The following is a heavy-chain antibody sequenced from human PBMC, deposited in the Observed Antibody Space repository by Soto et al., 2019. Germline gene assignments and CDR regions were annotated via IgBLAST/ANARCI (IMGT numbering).Heavy chain of an antibody. V-gene: IGHV4-59*01. J-gene: IGHJ4*02. D-gene: IGHD2-2*01. CDR3: ARAFGSSMPSLY. Sequence: SETLSLTCTVSGGSISNYYWSWIRQPPGKGLEWIGYIYDSGSTVYNPSLKSRVTISLDMSKNQFSLRLSPVTAADTAVYYCARAFGSSMPSLYWGQGTLVTVSS. CDR2: IYDSGST. CDR1: GGSISNYY.